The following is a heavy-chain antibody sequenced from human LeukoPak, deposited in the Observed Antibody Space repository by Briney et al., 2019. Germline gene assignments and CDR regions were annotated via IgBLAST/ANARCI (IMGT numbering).Heavy chain of an antibody. V-gene: IGHV4-59*01. CDR3: ARGGLKDRYMDV. CDR2: LYYTGTT. Sequence: SETLSLTCTVSGDSISSYYWSWIRQPPGKGLEWIGYLYYTGTTNYNPSLKSRVTISADTSKNQFSLKLRSVTAADTAVYYCARGGLKDRYMDVWGKGTTVTVSS. J-gene: IGHJ6*03. D-gene: IGHD2-15*01. CDR1: GDSISSYY.